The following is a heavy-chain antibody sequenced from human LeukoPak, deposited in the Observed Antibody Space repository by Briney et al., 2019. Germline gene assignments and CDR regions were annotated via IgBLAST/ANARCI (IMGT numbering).Heavy chain of an antibody. Sequence: GGSLRLSCAASGFTFSYAWMSWVRQAPRKGLEWVGRIKTKTEGETTDFAAPVKVRFTISRDDSTNTLFLQMNSLRTEDTAVYYCTTDAATIAAAGTGPYWGQGTLVTVSS. CDR1: GFTFSYAW. D-gene: IGHD6-13*01. CDR3: TTDAATIAAAGTGPY. CDR2: IKTKTEGETT. J-gene: IGHJ4*02. V-gene: IGHV3-15*01.